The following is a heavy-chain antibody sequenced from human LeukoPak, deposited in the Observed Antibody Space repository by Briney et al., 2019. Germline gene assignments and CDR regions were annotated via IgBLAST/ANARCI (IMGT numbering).Heavy chain of an antibody. Sequence: ASVKVSCKASGYTFPSYDINWVRQAPGQGLEWVAWMNLDSGNTGYAQKFQGRVIMTRNISISTAYMELSSLRSEDSALYYCARVKCNWNDIFENWFDPWGQGTLVTVSS. J-gene: IGHJ5*02. CDR1: GYTFPSYD. CDR3: ARVKCNWNDIFENWFDP. D-gene: IGHD1-1*01. CDR2: MNLDSGNT. V-gene: IGHV1-8*01.